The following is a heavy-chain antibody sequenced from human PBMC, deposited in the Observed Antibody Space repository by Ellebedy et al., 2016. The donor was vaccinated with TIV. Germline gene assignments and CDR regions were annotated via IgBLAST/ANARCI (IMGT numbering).Heavy chain of an antibody. V-gene: IGHV4-59*08. CDR2: IYYRGTT. CDR3: ATYKMGRLDY. D-gene: IGHD1-1*01. Sequence: MPSETLSLTCSVSGGALNPYYWSWIRQSPGKGLEWIGYIYYRGTTNYNPSLKSRVHISVDMSKNQFSLRLSSVTAADTAVYYCATYKMGRLDYWGQGTLVTVSS. J-gene: IGHJ4*02. CDR1: GGALNPYY.